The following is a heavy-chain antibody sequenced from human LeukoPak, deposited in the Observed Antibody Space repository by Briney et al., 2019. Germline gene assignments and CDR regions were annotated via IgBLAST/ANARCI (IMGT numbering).Heavy chain of an antibody. D-gene: IGHD3-22*01. CDR3: ASLYYDSSGYYYDDAFDI. Sequence: PSETLSLTCTVSGYSISSGYYWGWIRQPPGKGLEWIGSIYHSGSTYYNPSLKSRVTISVDKSSNQFSLKLSSVTAADTAVYYCASLYYDSSGYYYDDAFDIWGQGTMVTVSS. V-gene: IGHV4-38-2*02. J-gene: IGHJ3*02. CDR2: IYHSGST. CDR1: GYSISSGYY.